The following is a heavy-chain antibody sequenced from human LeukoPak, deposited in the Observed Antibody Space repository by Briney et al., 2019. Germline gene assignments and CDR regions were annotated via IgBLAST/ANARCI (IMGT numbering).Heavy chain of an antibody. CDR1: GFTFSSYW. Sequence: PGGSLSLSCAASGFTFSSYWMHWVRQVPGKGLVWVSRINSDGSSISYADSVKGRFTISRDNAKNTLYLQMNSLRADDTAVYYCARGGLRFTYYFDYWGQGTLVTVSS. CDR3: ARGGLRFTYYFDY. J-gene: IGHJ4*02. D-gene: IGHD3-3*01. CDR2: INSDGSSI. V-gene: IGHV3-74*01.